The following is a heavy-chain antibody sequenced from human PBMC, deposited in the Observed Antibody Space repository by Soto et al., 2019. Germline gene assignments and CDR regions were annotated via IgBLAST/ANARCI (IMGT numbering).Heavy chain of an antibody. CDR1: GFTFSTSG. V-gene: IGHV3-30*18. Sequence: ESGGGVVHSGRSLRLSCAASGFTFSTSGMHWIRQAPGKGLEWVAMISHDGGATYYVDSVKGRFTISRDTDKNTLHLQMDSLRPEDTATYYCAKDWGSSGWYNWFDPWGQGTLVTVSS. CDR2: ISHDGGAT. J-gene: IGHJ5*02. CDR3: AKDWGSSGWYNWFDP. D-gene: IGHD6-13*01.